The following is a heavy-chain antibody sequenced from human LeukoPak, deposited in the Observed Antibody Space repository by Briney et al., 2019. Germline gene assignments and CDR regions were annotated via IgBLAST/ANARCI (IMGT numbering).Heavy chain of an antibody. D-gene: IGHD1-26*01. CDR2: INPNSGGT. CDR1: GYTFTGYY. V-gene: IGHV1-2*02. J-gene: IGHJ4*02. Sequence: ASVKVSCKASGYTFTGYYMHWVRQAPGQGLEWMGGINPNSGGTNYAQKFQGRVTMTRDTSISTAYMELSRLRSDDTAVYYCARVFPWELYHYFDYWGQGTLVTVSS. CDR3: ARVFPWELYHYFDY.